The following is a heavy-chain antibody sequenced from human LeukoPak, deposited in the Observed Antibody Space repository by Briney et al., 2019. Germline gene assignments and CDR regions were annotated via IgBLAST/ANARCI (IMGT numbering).Heavy chain of an antibody. J-gene: IGHJ3*02. CDR3: ARTSTGNAIDM. V-gene: IGHV3-74*01. CDR1: GFTFSSYW. D-gene: IGHD1-1*01. Sequence: GGSLRLSCAASGFTFSSYWMHWVRQAPGKGLVWVSRINSDGTSTSHADSVKGRLTISRDNAKNTLYLQMNSLRVEDTAVYYCARTSTGNAIDMWGQGTMVTVSS. CDR2: INSDGTST.